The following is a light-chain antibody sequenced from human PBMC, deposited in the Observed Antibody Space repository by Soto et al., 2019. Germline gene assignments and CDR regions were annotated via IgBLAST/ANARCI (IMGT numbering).Light chain of an antibody. CDR2: EGT. Sequence: QSALTQPASVSGSPGQSITISCTGTSIDVGTYNLVSWYQQHPGKAPKLMVYEGTKRPSGVSNRFSGSKSGNTASLTISGLQAEDEADYYCCSYVGSSTYVXGTGTKVTVL. CDR1: SIDVGTYNL. CDR3: CSYVGSSTYV. J-gene: IGLJ1*01. V-gene: IGLV2-23*01.